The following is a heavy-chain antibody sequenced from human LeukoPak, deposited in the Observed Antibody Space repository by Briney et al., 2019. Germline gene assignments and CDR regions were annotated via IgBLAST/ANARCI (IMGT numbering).Heavy chain of an antibody. CDR2: ISYDGSNK. CDR1: GFTFREHY. D-gene: IGHD5-18*01. Sequence: GGSLRLSCEASGFTFREHYMDWVRQAPGKGLEWVAVISYDGSNKYYADSVKGRFTISRDNSKNTLYLQMNSLRAEDTAVYYCAKVVDTAMVRGIAAAATDYWGQGTLVTVSS. J-gene: IGHJ4*02. CDR3: AKVVDTAMVRGIAAAATDY. V-gene: IGHV3-30*18.